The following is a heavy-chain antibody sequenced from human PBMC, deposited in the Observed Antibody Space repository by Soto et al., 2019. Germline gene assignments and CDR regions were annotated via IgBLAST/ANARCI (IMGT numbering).Heavy chain of an antibody. Sequence: GSLGISCVASGFSFRDYWKGWVRQAPGNGPEWVANIKFDGSEKQYVDSVRGRFSISRDNFRNSLFLQMNSLRAGDTAIYYCVKDGGYCSSATCYSPRNHYFDSWGQGPLVTVSS. CDR1: GFSFRDYW. J-gene: IGHJ4*02. D-gene: IGHD2-2*01. CDR3: VKDGGYCSSATCYSPRNHYFDS. V-gene: IGHV3-7*04. CDR2: IKFDGSEK.